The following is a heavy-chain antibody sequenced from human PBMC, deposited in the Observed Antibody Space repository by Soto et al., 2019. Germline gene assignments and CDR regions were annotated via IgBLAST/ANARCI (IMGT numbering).Heavy chain of an antibody. Sequence: QVQLQESGPGLVKPSGTLSLTCAVSGDSISNSRWWTWVRQPPGKGLEWIGDIFHSGDTNYNPSLKSRVFLSVDKSQNHFSLKVSSVTAADTAVYYCAYSTGWYRHDVWGQGTLVTVSS. CDR3: AYSTGWYRHDV. D-gene: IGHD6-19*01. V-gene: IGHV4-4*02. J-gene: IGHJ3*01. CDR2: IFHSGDT. CDR1: GDSISNSRW.